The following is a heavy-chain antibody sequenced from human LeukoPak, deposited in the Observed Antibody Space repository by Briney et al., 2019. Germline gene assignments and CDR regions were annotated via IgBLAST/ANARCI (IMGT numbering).Heavy chain of an antibody. Sequence: PGGSLRLSCAASGFTFSSYAMSWVRQAPAKGLEWVSTISGSGGSTYYADSVKGRFTISRDNSRNTLSVQMSSLRADDTAVYFCARDRGFCSGGSCYNSFDPWGQGTLVTVSS. CDR2: ISGSGGST. CDR3: ARDRGFCSGGSCYNSFDP. J-gene: IGHJ5*02. V-gene: IGHV3-23*01. D-gene: IGHD2-15*01. CDR1: GFTFSSYA.